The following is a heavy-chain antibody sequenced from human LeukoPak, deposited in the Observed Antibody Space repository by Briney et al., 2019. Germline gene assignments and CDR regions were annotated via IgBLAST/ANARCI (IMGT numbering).Heavy chain of an antibody. D-gene: IGHD3-10*01. CDR2: MNPNSGNT. V-gene: IGHV1-8*01. Sequence: ASVKVSCKASGYTFTSYDINWVRQATGQGLEWMGWMNPNSGNTGYAQKFQGRVTMTRNTSISTAYMELSSLRSEDTAVYYCARDLRGFGQYYFDYWGQGTLVTVSS. J-gene: IGHJ4*02. CDR1: GYTFTSYD. CDR3: ARDLRGFGQYYFDY.